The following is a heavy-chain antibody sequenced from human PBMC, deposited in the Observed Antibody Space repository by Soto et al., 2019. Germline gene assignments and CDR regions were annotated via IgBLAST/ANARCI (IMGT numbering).Heavy chain of an antibody. D-gene: IGHD1-26*01. Sequence: GGALRLPCGASGFTFSSYSMNWGRQAPGKGLEWVSYISSSSSTIYYADSVKGRFTISRDNAKNSLYLQMNSLRDEDTAVYYCARDKFGWELLNYYYGMDVWGQGTTVTVS. J-gene: IGHJ6*02. CDR1: GFTFSSYS. CDR3: ARDKFGWELLNYYYGMDV. V-gene: IGHV3-48*02. CDR2: ISSSSSTI.